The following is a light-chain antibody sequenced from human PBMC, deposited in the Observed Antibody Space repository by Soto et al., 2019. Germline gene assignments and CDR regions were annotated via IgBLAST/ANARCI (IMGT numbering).Light chain of an antibody. CDR2: KAS. Sequence: DIQMTQSPSTLSASVGDRVTITCRAGRSVSSWLAWYQQKPGKAPKLLIYKASTLESGVPSRFSGSWSGTEFTLTISSLQTDDFATYYGQQYGNYWTCGQGTTVDI. J-gene: IGKJ1*01. CDR3: QQYGNYWT. CDR1: RSVSSW. V-gene: IGKV1-5*03.